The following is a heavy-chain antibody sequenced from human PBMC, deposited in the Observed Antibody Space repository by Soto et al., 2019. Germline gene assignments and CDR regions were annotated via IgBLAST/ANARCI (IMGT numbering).Heavy chain of an antibody. CDR1: VFPFCIYA. V-gene: IGHV3-30-3*01. CDR3: ASPLQTIVDY. D-gene: IGHD4-4*01. Sequence: ILSCAAPVFPFCIYAMTWVRQAPGKGLEWVAVISYDGSSKYYADSVKGRFTISRDNSKNTLYLQMNSLRAEDTAVYYCASPLQTIVDYWGQGT. CDR2: ISYDGSSK. J-gene: IGHJ4*02.